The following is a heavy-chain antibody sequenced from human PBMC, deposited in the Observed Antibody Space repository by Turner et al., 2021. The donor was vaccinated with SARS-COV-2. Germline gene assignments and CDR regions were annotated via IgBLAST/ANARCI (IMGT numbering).Heavy chain of an antibody. Sequence: VQLVQSEAEVKKPGASVKVSCQASGYTFTAYNIHWLRQAPGQGLEWMGWVTANSGDTNYAQKFQGRVTMTRDTSISTAYMELSSLRSDDTAVYYCARVCNGNVCKNFDYWGQGTLVTVSS. CDR2: VTANSGDT. CDR1: GYTFTAYN. V-gene: IGHV1-2*02. CDR3: ARVCNGNVCKNFDY. J-gene: IGHJ4*02. D-gene: IGHD2-15*01.